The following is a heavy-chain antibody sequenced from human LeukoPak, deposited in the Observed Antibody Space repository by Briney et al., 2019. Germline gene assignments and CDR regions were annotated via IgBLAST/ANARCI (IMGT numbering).Heavy chain of an antibody. CDR1: GFTFSSDS. CDR3: ARDPTPGYNSGWYHFDY. CDR2: ISSSTNYI. V-gene: IGHV3-21*01. D-gene: IGHD6-19*01. Sequence: GGSLRLSCAASGFTFSSDSMNWVRQAPGKGLEGVSYISSSTNYIYYADSVKGRFTISRDNAKNSLYLQMNSLRAEDTAVYYCARDPTPGYNSGWYHFDYWGQGTLVTVSS. J-gene: IGHJ4*02.